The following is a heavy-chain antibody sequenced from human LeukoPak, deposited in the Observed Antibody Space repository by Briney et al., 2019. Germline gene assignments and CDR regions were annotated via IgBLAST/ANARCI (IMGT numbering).Heavy chain of an antibody. CDR2: IYHSGST. CDR1: GVSISGSGHY. CDR3: AKSGGYGLIDC. J-gene: IGHJ4*02. V-gene: IGHV4-39*01. Sequence: PSETLSLTCAVSGVSISGSGHYWGWIRQPPGKGLEWIGNIYHSGSTYYNASLQSRVTISIDTSKNQFSLRLNSVTAADTAMYYCAKSGGYGLIDCWGQGTLVTVSS. D-gene: IGHD1-26*01.